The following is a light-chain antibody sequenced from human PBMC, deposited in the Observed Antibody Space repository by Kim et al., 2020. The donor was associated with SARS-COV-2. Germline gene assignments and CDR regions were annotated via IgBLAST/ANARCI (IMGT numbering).Light chain of an antibody. Sequence: GQSITSSCTGTSSDVGGYNYVSWYQQHPDKAPKLMIYDVSSRPSGVSNRFSGSKSGNTASLTISGLQAEDEADYYCSSFSTTTPVLFGGGTQLTVL. CDR1: SSDVGGYNY. CDR3: SSFSTTTPVL. V-gene: IGLV2-14*03. J-gene: IGLJ2*01. CDR2: DVS.